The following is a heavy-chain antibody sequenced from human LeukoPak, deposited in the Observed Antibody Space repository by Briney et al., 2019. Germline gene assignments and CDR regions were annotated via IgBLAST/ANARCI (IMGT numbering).Heavy chain of an antibody. CDR2: ISAYNGNT. CDR3: ARDSPYSSSSLGFDY. CDR1: GYIFTSYG. D-gene: IGHD6-13*01. V-gene: IGHV1-18*01. Sequence: ASVKVSCKASGYIFTSYGISWVRQAPGQGLERMGWISAYNGNTNYAHKFQGRVTMTTDTSTSTAYMELRSLRSDDTAVYYCARDSPYSSSSLGFDYWGQGTLVTVSS. J-gene: IGHJ4*02.